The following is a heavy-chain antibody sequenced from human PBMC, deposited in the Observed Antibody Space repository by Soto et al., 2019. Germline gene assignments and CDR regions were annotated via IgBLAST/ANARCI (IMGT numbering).Heavy chain of an antibody. D-gene: IGHD6-13*01. Sequence: QVQLQESGPGLLKPSETLSLTCTVSGGSISSYFYIWVRQPPGKGLEWIGSVYYTGTTDDNPSLKSRVTISVDKSKTQFSLNLRSVTAADTAVYYCARDLAAVPRAFDYWGRGTLVTVSS. CDR3: ARDLAAVPRAFDY. J-gene: IGHJ4*02. CDR1: GGSISSYF. V-gene: IGHV4-59*01. CDR2: VYYTGTT.